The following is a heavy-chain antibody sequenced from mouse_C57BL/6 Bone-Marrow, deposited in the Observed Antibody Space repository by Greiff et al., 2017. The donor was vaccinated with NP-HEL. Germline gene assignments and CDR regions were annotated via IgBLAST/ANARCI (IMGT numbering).Heavy chain of an antibody. CDR3: ARRRAYYSNYVYYAMDY. V-gene: IGHV14-2*01. Sequence: EVKLQESGAELVKPGASVKLSCTASGFNIKDYYMHWVKQRTEQGLEWIGRIDPEDGETKYAPKFQGKATITADTSSNTAYLQLSSLTSEDTAVYYCARRRAYYSNYVYYAMDYWGQGTSVTVSS. CDR2: IDPEDGET. D-gene: IGHD2-5*01. CDR1: GFNIKDYY. J-gene: IGHJ4*01.